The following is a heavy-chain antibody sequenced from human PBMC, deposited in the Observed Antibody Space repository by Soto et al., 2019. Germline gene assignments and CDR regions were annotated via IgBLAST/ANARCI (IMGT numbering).Heavy chain of an antibody. CDR2: IYWNDDK. CDR1: GFSLSTSGVG. D-gene: IGHD4-17*01. CDR3: AHSARNIYGDYEENLDY. J-gene: IGHJ4*02. V-gene: IGHV2-5*01. Sequence: VSGPTLVNPTQTLTLTCTFSGFSLSTSGVGVGWIRQPPGKALEWLALIYWNDDKRYSPSLKSRLTITKDTSKNQVVLTMTNMDPVDTATYYCAHSARNIYGDYEENLDYWGQGTLVTVSS.